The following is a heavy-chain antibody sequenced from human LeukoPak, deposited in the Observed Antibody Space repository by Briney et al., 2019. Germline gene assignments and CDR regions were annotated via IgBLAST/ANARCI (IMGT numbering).Heavy chain of an antibody. CDR3: ASEPPNIVGATSGDY. V-gene: IGHV4-39*01. Sequence: SETLSPTCTVSGGSISSSSYYWGWIRQPPGKGLEWIGSIYYSGSTYYNPSLKSRVTISVDTSKNQFSLKLSSVTAADTAVYYCASEPPNIVGATSGDYWGQGTLVTVSS. CDR1: GGSISSSSYY. D-gene: IGHD1-26*01. J-gene: IGHJ4*02. CDR2: IYYSGST.